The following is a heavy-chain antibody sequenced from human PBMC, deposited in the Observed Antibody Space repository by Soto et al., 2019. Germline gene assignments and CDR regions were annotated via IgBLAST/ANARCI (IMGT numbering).Heavy chain of an antibody. V-gene: IGHV1-69*04. J-gene: IGHJ4*02. D-gene: IGHD6-19*01. Sequence: QVELVQSGAEVKKPGSSVKVSCKASGGTFSSYTISWVRQAPGQGLEWMGRIIPILGLANYAQTFQGRVTITADKSTSTGYMALSSLIPEDTAGYYCARDFFFGKYSRGSGDYWGQGTLVTVSS. CDR3: ARDFFFGKYSRGSGDY. CDR1: GGTFSSYT. CDR2: IIPILGLA.